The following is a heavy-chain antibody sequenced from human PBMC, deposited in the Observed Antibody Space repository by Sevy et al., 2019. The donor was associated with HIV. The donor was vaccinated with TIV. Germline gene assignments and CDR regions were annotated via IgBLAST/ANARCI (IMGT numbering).Heavy chain of an antibody. CDR2: ISAYNGNT. J-gene: IGHJ6*02. D-gene: IGHD4-17*01. CDR1: GYTFTNYG. V-gene: IGHV1-18*01. Sequence: ASVKVSCKASGYTFTNYGITWVRQAPGQGLEWMGWISAYNGNTNYAQKLQGRVTMTTDTSTSTAYMELRSLRSDDTAVYYCAKNPVNDYGDYYYYYGMDVWGQGTTVTVSS. CDR3: AKNPVNDYGDYYYYYGMDV.